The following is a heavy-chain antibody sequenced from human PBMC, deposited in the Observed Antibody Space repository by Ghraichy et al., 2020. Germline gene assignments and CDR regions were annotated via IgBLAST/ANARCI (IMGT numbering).Heavy chain of an antibody. CDR3: ARITGVSTMADA. D-gene: IGHD3-10*01. J-gene: IGHJ5*02. CDR2: ISPSGGST. V-gene: IGHV1-46*01. Sequence: ASVKVSCKASRYTLTNYHMHWVRQAPGQGLEWMGTISPSGGSTSHAQKFQGRLTMTKDTSTSTVYMELSSLRSEDTAVYYCARITGVSTMADAWGQGTLVTVSS. CDR1: RYTLTNYH.